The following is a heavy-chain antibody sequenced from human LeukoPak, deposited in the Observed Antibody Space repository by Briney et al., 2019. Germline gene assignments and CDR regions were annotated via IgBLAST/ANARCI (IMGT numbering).Heavy chain of an antibody. CDR2: ISYDGSNK. Sequence: GGPLRLSCAASGFTFSSYAMHWVRQAPGKGLEWVAVISYDGSNKYYADSVKGRFTISRDNSKNTLYLQMNSLRAEDTAVYYCARDTGTTGYWGQGTLVTVSS. CDR3: ARDTGTTGY. V-gene: IGHV3-30-3*01. D-gene: IGHD1-7*01. J-gene: IGHJ4*02. CDR1: GFTFSSYA.